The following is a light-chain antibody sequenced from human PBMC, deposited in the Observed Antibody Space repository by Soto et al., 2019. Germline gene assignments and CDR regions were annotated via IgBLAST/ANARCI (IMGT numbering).Light chain of an antibody. CDR1: QSLNIW. CDR3: QQHKAYSCT. V-gene: IGKV1-5*03. CDR2: KAS. J-gene: IGKJ5*01. Sequence: EIQMTQSPSTLSASVGDRVTITCRASQSLNIWLAWYQQKPGKAPKLLISKASSLESGVPSRFSGSGSGTEFTLTISSLQPDEFATYYCQQHKAYSCTFGQGTRLEIK.